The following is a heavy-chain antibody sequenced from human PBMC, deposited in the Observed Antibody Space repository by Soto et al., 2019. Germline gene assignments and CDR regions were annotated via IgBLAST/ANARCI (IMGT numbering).Heavy chain of an antibody. D-gene: IGHD3-10*01. CDR3: AGSRITMVRGVIMSGMDV. J-gene: IGHJ6*02. CDR1: GGSISSGGYY. CDR2: IYYSGST. V-gene: IGHV4-31*03. Sequence: LSLTCTVSGGSISSGGYYWSWIRQHPGKGLEWIGYIYYSGSTYYNPSLKSRVTISVDTSKNQFSLKLSSVTAADTAVYYCAGSRITMVRGVIMSGMDVWGQGTTVTVSS.